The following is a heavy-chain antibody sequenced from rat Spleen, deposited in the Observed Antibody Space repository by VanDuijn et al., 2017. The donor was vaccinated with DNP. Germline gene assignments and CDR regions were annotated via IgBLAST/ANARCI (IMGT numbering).Heavy chain of an antibody. V-gene: IGHV5-7*01. CDR1: GFNFNDYW. CDR3: ARPEYYDGSYYYGWFAH. Sequence: EVQLVESGGGLVQPGNSLKLSCAASGFNFNDYWMGWVRQAPGKGLEWVATISHGDSSTYYRDSVKGRFTISRDNAKNTLYLQMDSLRSEDTATYYCARPEYYDGSYYYGWFAHWGQGTLVTVSS. J-gene: IGHJ3*01. D-gene: IGHD1-12*02. CDR2: ISHGDSST.